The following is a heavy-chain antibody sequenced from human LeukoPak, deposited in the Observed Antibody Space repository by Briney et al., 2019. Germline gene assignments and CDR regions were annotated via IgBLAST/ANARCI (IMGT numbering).Heavy chain of an antibody. V-gene: IGHV3-48*01. CDR2: ISGSGGTI. J-gene: IGHJ3*02. Sequence: PGGSLRLSCAASGFTFSSYSINWVRQAPGKGLEWVSYISGSGGTIYYSDSVKGRFTISRDNSKNTLYLQMNSLRAEDTAVYYCARSSGGDDAFDIWGQGTMVTVSS. D-gene: IGHD1-26*01. CDR1: GFTFSSYS. CDR3: ARSSGGDDAFDI.